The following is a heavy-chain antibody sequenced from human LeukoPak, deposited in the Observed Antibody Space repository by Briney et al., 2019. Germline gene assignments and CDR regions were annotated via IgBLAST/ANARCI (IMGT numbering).Heavy chain of an antibody. Sequence: GGSLRLSCAASGFTFSSYGMHWVRQAPGKGPEWVAFIRYDGSNKFYADSVKGRFTISRDNSKNTLYLQMNSLRAEDTAVYYCAKDKDPNSYGTGYWGQGTLVTVSS. J-gene: IGHJ4*02. V-gene: IGHV3-30*02. CDR1: GFTFSSYG. CDR2: IRYDGSNK. CDR3: AKDKDPNSYGTGY. D-gene: IGHD5-18*01.